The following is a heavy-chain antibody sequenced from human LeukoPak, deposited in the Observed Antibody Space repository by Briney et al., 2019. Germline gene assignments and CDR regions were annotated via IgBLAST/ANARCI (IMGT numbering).Heavy chain of an antibody. Sequence: SETLSLTCTVSGGSISSGDYYWSWIRQPPGKGLEWIGYIYYSGSTYYNPSLKSRVTISVDTSKNQFSLKLSSVTAADTAVYYCARGAVNYDFWSGYYTPFDYWGQGTLVTVSS. V-gene: IGHV4-30-4*08. CDR2: IYYSGST. J-gene: IGHJ4*02. CDR1: GGSISSGDYY. CDR3: ARGAVNYDFWSGYYTPFDY. D-gene: IGHD3-3*01.